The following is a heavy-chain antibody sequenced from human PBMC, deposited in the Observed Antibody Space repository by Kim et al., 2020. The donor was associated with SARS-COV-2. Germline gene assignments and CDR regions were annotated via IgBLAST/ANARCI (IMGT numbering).Heavy chain of an antibody. J-gene: IGHJ4*02. V-gene: IGHV5-51*01. Sequence: GESLKISCKGSGYSFTSYWIGWVRQMPGKGLEWMGIIYPGDSDTRYSPSFQGQVTISADKSISTAYLQWSSLKASDTAMYYCARHFSPYGSGSYSPSPPSSLDYWGQGTLVAVSS. CDR2: IYPGDSDT. D-gene: IGHD3-10*01. CDR3: ARHFSPYGSGSYSPSPPSSLDY. CDR1: GYSFTSYW.